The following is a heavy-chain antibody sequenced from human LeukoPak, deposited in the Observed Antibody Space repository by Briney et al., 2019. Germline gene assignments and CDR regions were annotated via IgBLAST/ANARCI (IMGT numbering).Heavy chain of an antibody. D-gene: IGHD2-15*01. V-gene: IGHV3-23*01. CDR2: ISGSGGST. Sequence: GGSLRLSCAASGYTFSSYALSWVRQAPGKGLEWVSTISGSGGSTYYVDSVKGRFTISRDNSKNTLYLQMDSLRAEDTAVYYCAKDRFCGGGSCYSIDYWGQGTLVTVSS. CDR1: GYTFSSYA. CDR3: AKDRFCGGGSCYSIDY. J-gene: IGHJ4*02.